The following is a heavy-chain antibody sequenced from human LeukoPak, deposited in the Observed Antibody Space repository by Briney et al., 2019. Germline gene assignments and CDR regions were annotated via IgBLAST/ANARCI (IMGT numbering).Heavy chain of an antibody. V-gene: IGHV3-48*01. CDR2: INNSSNSI. Sequence: GGSLRLSCVASGFTFSSYSMNWVRQAPGKGLEWVSYINNSSNSIYNADSVKGRFTISRDNAKNSVYLQMNSLRAEDTAVYYCARGVQEGFLEWVRDYWGQGTLVTVSS. CDR1: GFTFSSYS. D-gene: IGHD3-3*01. J-gene: IGHJ4*02. CDR3: ARGVQEGFLEWVRDY.